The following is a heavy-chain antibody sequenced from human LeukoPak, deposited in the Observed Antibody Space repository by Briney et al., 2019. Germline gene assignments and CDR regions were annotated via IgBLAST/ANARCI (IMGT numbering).Heavy chain of an antibody. CDR2: ISSSSSTI. CDR3: ARDARPWIVVVVAATPPSWYFDL. J-gene: IGHJ2*01. D-gene: IGHD2-15*01. Sequence: GGSLRLSCAASGFTFSSYSMNWVRQAPGKGLEWVSYISSSSSTIYYADSVKGRFTISRDNAKNSLYLQMNSLRAEDTAVYYCARDARPWIVVVVAATPPSWYFDLWGRGTLVTVSS. V-gene: IGHV3-48*04. CDR1: GFTFSSYS.